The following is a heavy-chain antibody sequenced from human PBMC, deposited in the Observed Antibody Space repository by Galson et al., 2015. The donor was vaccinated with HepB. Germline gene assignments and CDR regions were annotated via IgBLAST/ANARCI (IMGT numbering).Heavy chain of an antibody. CDR3: ARAPMWGSPSFDV. CDR1: GGTFSSST. J-gene: IGHJ6*02. D-gene: IGHD2-2*01. V-gene: IGHV1-69*02. Sequence: SVKVSCKASGGTFSSSTISWVRQAPGQGLEWMGRVIPIRGMANYAQKFQARVTIIADKSTSTAYMELSSLRSEDTAVYYCARAPMWGSPSFDVWGQGTTVTVSS. CDR2: VIPIRGMA.